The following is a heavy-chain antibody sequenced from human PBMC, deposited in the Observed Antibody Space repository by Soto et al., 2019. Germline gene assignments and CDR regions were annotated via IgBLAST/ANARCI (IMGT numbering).Heavy chain of an antibody. J-gene: IGHJ4*02. D-gene: IGHD4-17*01. CDR1: GDSITGHY. CDR2: IYNSGT. V-gene: IGHV4-59*08. CDR3: ARHLIGDYGQIDY. Sequence: QVQLQESGPGLVKPSETLTLTCTVSGDSITGHYWSWIRQPPGKGLEWIGFIYNSGTNYNPSLKSRVTISVDTAKNQVSLKLRSVTAADTAVYYCARHLIGDYGQIDYWGQGTLVTASS.